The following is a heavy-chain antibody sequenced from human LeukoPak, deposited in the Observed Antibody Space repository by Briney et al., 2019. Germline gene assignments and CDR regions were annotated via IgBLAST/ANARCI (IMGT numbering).Heavy chain of an antibody. CDR2: IKQDGSEK. CDR1: GYTFTSYG. CDR3: ARDNDYGYYFDY. D-gene: IGHD4-17*01. J-gene: IGHJ4*02. V-gene: IGHV3-7*01. Sequence: SCKASGYTFTSYGISWVRQAPGKGLEWVANIKQDGSEKYYVDSVKGRFTISRDNAKNSLYLQMNSLRAEDTAVYYCARDNDYGYYFDYWGQGTLVTVSS.